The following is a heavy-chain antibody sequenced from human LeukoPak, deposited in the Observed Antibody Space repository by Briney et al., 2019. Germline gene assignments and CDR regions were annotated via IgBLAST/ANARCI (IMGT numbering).Heavy chain of an antibody. CDR1: GFTFSSYS. CDR3: AKDPHFDFWSGYYPFDY. V-gene: IGHV3-23*01. Sequence: GGSLRLSCAASGFTFSSYSMNWVRQAPGKGLEWVSAISGSGGSTYYADSVKGRFTISRDNSKNTLYLQMNSLRAEDTAVYYCAKDPHFDFWSGYYPFDYWGQGTLVTVSS. J-gene: IGHJ4*02. CDR2: ISGSGGST. D-gene: IGHD3-3*01.